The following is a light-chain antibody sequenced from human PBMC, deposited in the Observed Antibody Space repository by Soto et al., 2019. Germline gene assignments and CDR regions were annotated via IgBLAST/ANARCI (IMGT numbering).Light chain of an antibody. V-gene: IGKV3-20*01. CDR2: GAS. CDR1: QSVSSSY. Sequence: EIVLTPSPGTLSLSPGERATLSCRASQSVSSSYLAWYQQKPGQAPRLLIYGASSRATGIPDRFSGSGSGTEFTLTISSLESEDFAVYFCQQYGDRPRTFGQGTKVDIK. CDR3: QQYGDRPRT. J-gene: IGKJ1*01.